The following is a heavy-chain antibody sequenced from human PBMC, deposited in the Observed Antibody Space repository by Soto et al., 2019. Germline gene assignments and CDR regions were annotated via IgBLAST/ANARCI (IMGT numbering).Heavy chain of an antibody. V-gene: IGHV3-74*01. CDR1: GLNFSSYW. CDR2: LSSDGSST. D-gene: IGHD2-15*01. Sequence: EVQLVESWGGVVPPAGFLSLSCAASGLNFSSYWMHWFRQATVKGLVWSSSLSSDGSSTNYADSVKGRFTISRDNAKNTLYLEMNSLRAEDTALYYCARECYTSLGHCSGGGCPLDYWCQGTLVTVS. J-gene: IGHJ4*02. CDR3: ARECYTSLGHCSGGGCPLDY.